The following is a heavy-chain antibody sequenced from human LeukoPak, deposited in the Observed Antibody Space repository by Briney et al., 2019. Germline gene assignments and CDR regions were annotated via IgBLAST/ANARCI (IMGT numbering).Heavy chain of an antibody. CDR1: VFSSCTNW. D-gene: IGHD6-19*01. Sequence: GGSLRLSCAPPVFSSCTNWMHWVRDAPQKGLVWVSRIIIDGGTTNYADTVKSRFTISRDNAKNTLYLQMNSLRAEDTAMYYCIADSSGWNWGRGTLVTVSS. V-gene: IGHV3-74*01. CDR2: IIIDGGTT. CDR3: IADSSGWN. J-gene: IGHJ4*02.